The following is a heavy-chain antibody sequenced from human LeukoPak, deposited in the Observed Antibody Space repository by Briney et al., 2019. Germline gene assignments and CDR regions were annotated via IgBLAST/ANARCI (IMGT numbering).Heavy chain of an antibody. Sequence: SETLSPTCAVSGYSISSGYYWGWIRQPPGKGLEWIGSIYRSGSTYYNPSLKNRVTKSVDTSKNQFSLKLSSVTAADTAVYYCARHRGDDYYDSSGYYYFRAFDIWGQGTVVTVSS. CDR3: ARHRGDDYYDSSGYYYFRAFDI. CDR1: GYSISSGYY. D-gene: IGHD3-22*01. J-gene: IGHJ3*02. V-gene: IGHV4-38-2*01. CDR2: IYRSGST.